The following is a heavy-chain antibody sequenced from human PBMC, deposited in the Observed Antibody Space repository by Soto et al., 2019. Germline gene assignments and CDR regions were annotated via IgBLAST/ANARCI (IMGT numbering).Heavy chain of an antibody. CDR2: IKEDGSEI. V-gene: IGHV3-7*01. CDR3: ARDIGFDYVD. J-gene: IGHJ4*02. D-gene: IGHD3-10*02. Sequence: PGGPLRLPCTDSGGTGVGDGRRLVRQAPGKGLEWVASIKEDGSEIYYLHSVRGRFSISRDSAGNALHLTMNYLSAVYTGVYFCARDIGFDYVDWGQGTLVPGSS. CDR1: GGTGVGDG.